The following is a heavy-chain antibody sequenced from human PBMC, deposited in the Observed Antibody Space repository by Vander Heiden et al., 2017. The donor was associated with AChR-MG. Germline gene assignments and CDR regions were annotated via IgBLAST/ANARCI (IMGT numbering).Heavy chain of an antibody. CDR2: TYYRSKLLN. Sequence: QVHLPQSGPGLVKPSQTLSLTCVISGDSVSSNTGSWHWIRQSPSRRLEWLGRTYYRSKLLNDDGGSVNGRITINPDTAKNQFSLHLNYVIPEDTAVYLCSTGRNGWHVFDAWGQGHLVTV. D-gene: IGHD6-19*01. CDR3: STGRNGWHVFDA. J-gene: IGHJ5*02. V-gene: IGHV6-1*01. CDR1: GDSVSSNTGS.